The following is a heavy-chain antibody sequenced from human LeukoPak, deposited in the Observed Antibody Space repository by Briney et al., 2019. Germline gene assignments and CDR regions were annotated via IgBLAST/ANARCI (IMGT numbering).Heavy chain of an antibody. D-gene: IGHD2-8*01. CDR3: AREYATASGRAFDL. CDR2: ISTDGNTT. V-gene: IGHV3-74*01. Sequence: PGGSLRLSCVASGFTFSNYWMHWVRQAPGKGLVWVSRISTDGNTTTYADSVKGRFTIARDNAKNTLYLQMNSLRAEDTAVYYCAREYATASGRAFDLWGQGTVVTVSS. J-gene: IGHJ3*01. CDR1: GFTFSNYW.